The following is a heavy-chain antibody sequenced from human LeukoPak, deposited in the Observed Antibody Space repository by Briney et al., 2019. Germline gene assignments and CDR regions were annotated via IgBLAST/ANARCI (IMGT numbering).Heavy chain of an antibody. CDR1: GYTFSRYG. J-gene: IGHJ4*02. CDR2: ISGHNGNT. D-gene: IGHD5-18*01. Sequence: ASVKVSCKTSGYTFSRYGFSWVRQAPGQGLEWMGWISGHNGNTNYAQKLQGRVTMTTDTSTSTAYMELRSLRSDDTAVYYCAREDTALGYWGQGTLVTVSS. V-gene: IGHV1-18*01. CDR3: AREDTALGY.